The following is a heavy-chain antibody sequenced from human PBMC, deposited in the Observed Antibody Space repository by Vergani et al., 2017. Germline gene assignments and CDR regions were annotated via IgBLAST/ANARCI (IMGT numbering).Heavy chain of an antibody. V-gene: IGHV4-39*07. Sequence: QLQLQESGPGLVKPSETLSLTCTVSGGSISSSSYYWGWIRQPPGKGLEWIGSIYYSGSTYYNPSLKSRVTISVDTSKNQSSLKLSSVTAADTAVYYCASFHCTNGVCYTGYFQHWGQGTLVTVSS. D-gene: IGHD2-8*01. CDR2: IYYSGST. CDR1: GGSISSSSYY. CDR3: ASFHCTNGVCYTGYFQH. J-gene: IGHJ1*01.